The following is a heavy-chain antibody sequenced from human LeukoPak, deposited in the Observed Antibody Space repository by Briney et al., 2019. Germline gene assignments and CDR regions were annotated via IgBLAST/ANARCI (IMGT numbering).Heavy chain of an antibody. CDR3: ARDGGYYDSSGYSKRAFDI. D-gene: IGHD3-22*01. CDR1: GGSISSGSYY. J-gene: IGHJ3*02. Sequence: PSETLSLTCTVSGGSISSGSYYWSWIRQPAGKGLEWIGRIYTSGSTNYNPSLKSRVTISVDKSKNQFSLKLSSVTAADTAVYYCARDGGYYDSSGYSKRAFDIWGQGTMVTVSS. V-gene: IGHV4-61*02. CDR2: IYTSGST.